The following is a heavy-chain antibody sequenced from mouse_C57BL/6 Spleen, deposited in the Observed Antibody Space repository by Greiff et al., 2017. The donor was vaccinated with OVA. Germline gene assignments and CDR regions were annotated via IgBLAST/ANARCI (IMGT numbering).Heavy chain of an antibody. Sequence: EVKLVESGPELVKPGASVKMSCKASGYTFTDYNMHWVKQSHGKSLEWIGYINPNNGGTSYNQKFKGKATLTVNKSSSTAYMELRSLTSEDSAVYYCARPITTVDYYAMDYWGQGTSVTVSS. D-gene: IGHD1-1*01. CDR2: INPNNGGT. CDR1: GYTFTDYN. CDR3: ARPITTVDYYAMDY. V-gene: IGHV1-22*01. J-gene: IGHJ4*01.